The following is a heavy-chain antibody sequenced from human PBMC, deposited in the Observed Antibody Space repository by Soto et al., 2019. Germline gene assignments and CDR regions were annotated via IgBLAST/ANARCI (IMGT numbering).Heavy chain of an antibody. D-gene: IGHD3-22*01. Sequence: QVQLVQSGAEVKKPGASVKVPCKASGYTFTSYDINWVRQATGQGLEWMGWMNPNSGNTGYAQKFQGRVTMTRNTYISTAYMELSSLRSEDTAVYYCAMYYYDSSGYYFVYWGQGTLVTVSS. CDR2: MNPNSGNT. V-gene: IGHV1-8*01. J-gene: IGHJ4*02. CDR1: GYTFTSYD. CDR3: AMYYYDSSGYYFVY.